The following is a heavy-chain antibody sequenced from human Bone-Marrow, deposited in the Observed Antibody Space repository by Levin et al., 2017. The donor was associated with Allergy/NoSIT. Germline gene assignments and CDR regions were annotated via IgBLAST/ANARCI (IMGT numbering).Heavy chain of an antibody. CDR1: GGSISSGGYY. J-gene: IGHJ6*02. D-gene: IGHD2-15*01. CDR3: AREVKADYCSGGSCYWDFYYYGMDV. CDR2: IYYSGST. V-gene: IGHV4-31*03. Sequence: SQTLSLTCTVSGGSISSGGYYWSWIRQHPGKGLEWIGYIYYSGSTYYNPSLKSRVTISVDTSKNQFSLKLSSVTAADTAVYYCAREVKADYCSGGSCYWDFYYYGMDVWGQGTTVTVSS.